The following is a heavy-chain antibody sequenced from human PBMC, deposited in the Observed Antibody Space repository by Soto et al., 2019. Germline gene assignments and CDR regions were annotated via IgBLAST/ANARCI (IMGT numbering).Heavy chain of an antibody. D-gene: IGHD2-2*01. CDR3: AKDYCSSTSCYENTNWFDP. V-gene: IGHV3-23*01. CDR1: GFTFSSYA. CDR2: ISGSGGST. J-gene: IGHJ5*02. Sequence: GGSLRLSCAASGFTFSSYAMSWVRQAPGKGLEWVSAISGSGGSTYYADSVKGRFTISRDNSKNTLYLQMNSLRAEDTAVYYCAKDYCSSTSCYENTNWFDPWGQGTLVTVSS.